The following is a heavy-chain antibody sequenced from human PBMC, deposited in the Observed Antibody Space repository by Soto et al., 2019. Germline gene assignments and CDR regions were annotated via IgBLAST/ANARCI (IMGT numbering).Heavy chain of an antibody. CDR2: ITASGGSI. Sequence: PGGSLRLSCAASGFTFTSFAMSWVRQAPGKGLEWVSLITASGGSIYYADSVKGRFIISRDNSKNTLYLQMNSLRAEDAAVYYCAKGYAYFDYWGQGTPVTVSS. J-gene: IGHJ4*02. D-gene: IGHD2-15*01. V-gene: IGHV3-23*01. CDR3: AKGYAYFDY. CDR1: GFTFTSFA.